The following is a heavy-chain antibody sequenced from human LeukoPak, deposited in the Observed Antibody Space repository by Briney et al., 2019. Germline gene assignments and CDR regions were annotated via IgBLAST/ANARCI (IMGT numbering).Heavy chain of an antibody. CDR3: ARDTPYSSSWRGAYHYYMDV. D-gene: IGHD6-6*01. Sequence: SETLSLTCTVSGGSINYYYWTWFLQPPGKGLEWIGYIYYSGSTNYNPSLKSRVTISVDRSKNQFSLKMSSVTAAHTAVYYCARDTPYSSSWRGAYHYYMDVWGKGTTVTVSS. J-gene: IGHJ6*03. CDR1: GGSINYYY. V-gene: IGHV4-59*12. CDR2: IYYSGST.